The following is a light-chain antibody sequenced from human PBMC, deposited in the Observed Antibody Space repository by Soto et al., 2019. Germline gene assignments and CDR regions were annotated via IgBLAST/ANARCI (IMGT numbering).Light chain of an antibody. CDR2: GAS. J-gene: IGKJ1*01. CDR1: QSVSSY. Sequence: IVLTQSPAPLSLSPGERATLSCRASQSVSSYLAWYQQKPGQAPRLLIYGASTRATDIPARFSGSGSGTEFTLTISGLQSEDFAVYYCQQYGSSGTLGQGTKVDI. V-gene: IGKV3D-15*01. CDR3: QQYGSSGT.